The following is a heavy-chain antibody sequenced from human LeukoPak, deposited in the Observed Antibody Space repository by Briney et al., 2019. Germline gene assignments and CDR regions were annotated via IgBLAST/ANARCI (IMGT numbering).Heavy chain of an antibody. CDR1: GFTFSSYA. J-gene: IGHJ4*02. D-gene: IGHD7-27*01. V-gene: IGHV3-23*01. CDR2: ISGSGGST. CDR3: GGFSRWELGGGYYFDY. Sequence: GGSLRLSCAASGFTFSSYAMSWVRQAPGKGLEWVSAISGSGGSTYYADSVKGRFTISRDNAKNTLYLQMNSLRAEDTAVYYCGGFSRWELGGGYYFDYWGQGTLVTVSS.